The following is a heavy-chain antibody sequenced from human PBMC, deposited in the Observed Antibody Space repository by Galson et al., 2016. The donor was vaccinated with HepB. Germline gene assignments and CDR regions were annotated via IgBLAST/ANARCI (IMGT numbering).Heavy chain of an antibody. CDR2: LNWNGGSI. CDR1: GFTFDEYG. Sequence: SLRLSCAASGFTFDEYGMSWVRQAPGKGLEWVSGLNWNGGSIGYADSVKGRFTISRDNAKRSLYLQMNNLRAEDTAFYYCARDRPRRSAASKRDVDFWGQGTLVTVSS. J-gene: IGHJ4*02. V-gene: IGHV3-20*04. CDR3: ARDRPRRSAASKRDVDF. D-gene: IGHD6-13*01.